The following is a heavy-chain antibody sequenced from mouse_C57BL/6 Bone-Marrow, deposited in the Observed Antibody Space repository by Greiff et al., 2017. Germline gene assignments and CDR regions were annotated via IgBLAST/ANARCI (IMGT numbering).Heavy chain of an antibody. CDR3: AREGIYYGNFWFAY. D-gene: IGHD2-1*01. CDR2: IHPNSGST. V-gene: IGHV1-64*01. J-gene: IGHJ3*01. CDR1: GYTFTSYW. Sequence: QVQQQQPGAELVKPGASVKLSCKASGYTFTSYWMHWVKQRPGQGLEWIGMIHPNSGSTNYNEKFKSKATLTVDKSSSTAYMQLSSLTSEDSAVYYCAREGIYYGNFWFAYWGQGTLVTVSA.